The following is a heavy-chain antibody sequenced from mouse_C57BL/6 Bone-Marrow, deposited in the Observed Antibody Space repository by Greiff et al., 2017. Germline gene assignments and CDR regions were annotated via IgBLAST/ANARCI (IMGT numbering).Heavy chain of an antibody. D-gene: IGHD1-1*01. CDR3: ARVYGEGYFDY. CDR1: GYTFTSYW. CDR2: IYPGSGST. V-gene: IGHV1-55*01. J-gene: IGHJ2*01. Sequence: QVQLQQPGAELVKPGASVKMSCKASGYTFTSYWINWVKQRPGQGLEWIGDIYPGSGSTNYNEKVKSKATLTVDKSSSTAYMQLSSLTSEDSAVYYCARVYGEGYFDYWGQGTTLTVSS.